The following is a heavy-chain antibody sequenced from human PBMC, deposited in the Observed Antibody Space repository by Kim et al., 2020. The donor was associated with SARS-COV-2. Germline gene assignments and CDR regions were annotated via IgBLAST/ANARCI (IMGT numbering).Heavy chain of an antibody. J-gene: IGHJ4*02. V-gene: IGHV3-23*01. CDR3: AKSRGSGSDYGFDY. D-gene: IGHD1-26*01. Sequence: AEPVKGRCTISTANSKNTLYLQVNSLRADDTAVYYCAKSRGSGSDYGFDYWGQGTLVTVSS.